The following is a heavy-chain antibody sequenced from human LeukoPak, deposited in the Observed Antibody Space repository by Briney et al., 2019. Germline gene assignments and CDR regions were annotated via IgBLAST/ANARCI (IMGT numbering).Heavy chain of an antibody. D-gene: IGHD2-15*01. CDR3: AQPSPPSWYTRLGYCSGGSCLGWFDP. CDR2: IYWDDDK. CDR1: GFSLSTSGVG. V-gene: IGHV2-5*02. Sequence: ESGPTLVKPTQTLTLTCTFSGFSLSTSGVGVGWIRQPPGKALEWLALIYWDDDKRYSPSLKSRLTITKDTSKNQVVLTMTNMDPVDTATYYCAQPSPPSWYTRLGYCSGGSCLGWFDPWGQGTLVTVSS. J-gene: IGHJ5*02.